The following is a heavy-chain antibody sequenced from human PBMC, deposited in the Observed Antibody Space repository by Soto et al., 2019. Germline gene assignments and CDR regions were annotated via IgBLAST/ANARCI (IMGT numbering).Heavy chain of an antibody. D-gene: IGHD6-19*01. Sequence: ASVKVSCKASGGTFSSYTISWVRQVPGQGLEWMGRIIPILGIANYAQKFQGRVTITADKSTSTAYMELSSLRSEDTAVYYCARIGAVAGKPDDYSGQGTLVTVSS. J-gene: IGHJ4*02. CDR2: IIPILGIA. CDR1: GGTFSSYT. V-gene: IGHV1-69*02. CDR3: ARIGAVAGKPDDY.